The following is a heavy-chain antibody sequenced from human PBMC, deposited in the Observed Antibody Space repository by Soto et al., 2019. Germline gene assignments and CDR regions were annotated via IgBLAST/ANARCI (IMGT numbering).Heavy chain of an antibody. D-gene: IGHD2-15*01. CDR1: GGTFSRYT. Sequence: QVQLVQSGAEVKKPGSSVKVSCKASGGTFSRYTFTWVRQAPGQGLEWMGRIIPIVDIPNYAQSFKGRVTITAYKSTSTADMELSSLTSDDTAVYYCASHFTGVLVLGTSPPGGDNYGWDVWGQGTTVSVS. CDR2: IIPIVDIP. CDR3: ASHFTGVLVLGTSPPGGDNYGWDV. V-gene: IGHV1-69*02. J-gene: IGHJ6*02.